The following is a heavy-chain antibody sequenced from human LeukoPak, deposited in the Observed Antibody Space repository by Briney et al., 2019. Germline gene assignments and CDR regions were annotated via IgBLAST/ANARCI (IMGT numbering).Heavy chain of an antibody. CDR3: AKDSGYCSGGSCYFGAFDI. Sequence: SGGSLRLSCAASGFTFSSYSMNWVRQAPGKGLEWVSSISSSSSYIYYADSVKGRFTISRDNAKNSLYLQMNSLRAEDTAVYYCAKDSGYCSGGSCYFGAFDIWGQGTMVTVSS. D-gene: IGHD2-15*01. J-gene: IGHJ3*02. CDR2: ISSSSSYI. V-gene: IGHV3-21*01. CDR1: GFTFSSYS.